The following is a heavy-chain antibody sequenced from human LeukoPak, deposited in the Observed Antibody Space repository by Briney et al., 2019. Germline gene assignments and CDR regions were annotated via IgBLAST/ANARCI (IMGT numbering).Heavy chain of an antibody. CDR2: IHYSGAT. CDR1: GGSISGYY. D-gene: IGHD3-9*01. Sequence: SETLSLTCAVYGGSISGYYWSWIRQPPGKGLVWIGEIHYSGATNYNPSLKSRVTISIDTSKNQMSLKLSSVTAADTAVYYCARGNILTGYCFDYWGQGSLVTVSS. J-gene: IGHJ4*02. V-gene: IGHV4-34*01. CDR3: ARGNILTGYCFDY.